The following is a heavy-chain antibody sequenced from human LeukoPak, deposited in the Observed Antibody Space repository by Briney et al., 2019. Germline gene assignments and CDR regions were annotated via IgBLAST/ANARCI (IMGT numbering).Heavy chain of an antibody. CDR1: GFTLSSYA. CDR3: AKLLYYYDSSQPY. J-gene: IGHJ4*02. CDR2: ISDTGNT. V-gene: IGHV3-23*01. Sequence: GGSLRLSCAASGFTLSSYAMSWVRQAPGKGLEWVSAISDTGNTYHADSVKGRFTISRDSSKNTLFLQMNRLRPEDAAVYYCAKLLYYYDSSQPYWGQGTLVTVSS. D-gene: IGHD3-22*01.